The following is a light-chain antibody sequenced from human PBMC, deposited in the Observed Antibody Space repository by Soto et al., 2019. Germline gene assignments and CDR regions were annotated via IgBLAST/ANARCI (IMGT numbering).Light chain of an antibody. CDR2: WAS. Sequence: DIVMTQSPDSLAVSLGERATINFKSSQSVLYSSNNKNYLAWYQQKPGQPPKLLIYWASTRESRVPDRFSGSGSGTDFTLTISSLQAEDVAVYYCQQYYSTLWTFGQGTKVEIK. V-gene: IGKV4-1*01. CDR1: QSVLYSSNNKNY. J-gene: IGKJ1*01. CDR3: QQYYSTLWT.